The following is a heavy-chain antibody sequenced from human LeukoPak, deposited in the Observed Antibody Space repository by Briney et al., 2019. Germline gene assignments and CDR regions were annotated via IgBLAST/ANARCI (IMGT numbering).Heavy chain of an antibody. Sequence: SVKVSCKASGGTFSSYAISWVRQAPGQGLEWMGGIIPIFGTANYAQKFQGRVTITADESTSTAYMELSSLRSEDTAVYYCARGQKDNGVSSSWYYYGMDVWGQGTTVTVSS. CDR2: IIPIFGTA. V-gene: IGHV1-69*13. J-gene: IGHJ6*02. CDR1: GGTFSSYA. D-gene: IGHD6-13*01. CDR3: ARGQKDNGVSSSWYYYGMDV.